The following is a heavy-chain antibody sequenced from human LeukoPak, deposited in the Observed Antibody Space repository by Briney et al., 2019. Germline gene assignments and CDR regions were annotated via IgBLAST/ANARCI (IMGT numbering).Heavy chain of an antibody. CDR2: IYYSGST. J-gene: IGHJ4*02. CDR1: YY. D-gene: IGHD1-26*01. Sequence: YYWSWXRXPPGKGLEWIGYIYYSGSTNYNPSLKSRVTISVDTSKNQFSLKLSSVTAADTAVYYCARGTRYYKPDGFFDYWGQGTLVTVSS. V-gene: IGHV4-59*01. CDR3: ARGTRYYKPDGFFDY.